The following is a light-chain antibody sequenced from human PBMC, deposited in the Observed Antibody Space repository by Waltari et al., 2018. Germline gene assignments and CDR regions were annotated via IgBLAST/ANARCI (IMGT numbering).Light chain of an antibody. CDR1: SSDVGSYNL. Sequence: QSALTQPASVSGSPGQSITISCTGTSSDVGSYNLVSWFQQPPGKAPKLMSYEGSKRPLGVSNRFSGSKSGNTASLTISGLQAEDEADYYCCSYAGGSAPYVFGTGTKVTVL. J-gene: IGLJ1*01. CDR3: CSYAGGSAPYV. CDR2: EGS. V-gene: IGLV2-23*01.